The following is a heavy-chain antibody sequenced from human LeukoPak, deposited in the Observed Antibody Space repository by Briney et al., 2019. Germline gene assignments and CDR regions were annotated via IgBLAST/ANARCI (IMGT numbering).Heavy chain of an antibody. CDR3: ARDQFGGRYRVARFDY. CDR2: IYYSGST. CDR1: GGSISSSSYY. J-gene: IGHJ4*02. Sequence: PSETLSLTCTVSGGSISSSSYYWGWIRQPPGKGLEWIGSIYYSGSTYYNPSLKSRATISVDTSKNQFSLKLSSVTAADTAVYYCARDQFGGRYRVARFDYWGQGTLVTVSS. V-gene: IGHV4-39*07. D-gene: IGHD3-10*01.